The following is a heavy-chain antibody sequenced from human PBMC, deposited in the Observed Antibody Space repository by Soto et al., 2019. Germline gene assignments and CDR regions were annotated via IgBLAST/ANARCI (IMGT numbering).Heavy chain of an antibody. D-gene: IGHD4-17*01. J-gene: IGHJ6*02. CDR3: ARVNYGDYYYGMDV. CDR2: ISYTGSA. Sequence: KTWETLSLTCSVSGGSLNYSYWTWIRQPPGKGLEWIGYISYTGSANYNASLKSRLTISVDTSKNQFSLKLSSVTAADTALYYCARVNYGDYYYGMDVWGQGTTVTVSS. CDR1: GGSLNYSY. V-gene: IGHV4-59*01.